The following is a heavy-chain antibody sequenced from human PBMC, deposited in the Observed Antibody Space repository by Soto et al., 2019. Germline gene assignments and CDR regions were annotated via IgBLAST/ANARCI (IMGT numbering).Heavy chain of an antibody. V-gene: IGHV4-34*01. Sequence: SETLSLTCAVYGGSFSGHSWTWIRQSPGKGLEWIGDINHSGRVNYRQSLKSRVTISLDTSKNQFSLTMSAVTAADTAMYYCSTRAYDTNGYYRFDPWGQGTLVT. CDR2: INHSGRV. CDR3: STRAYDTNGYYRFDP. CDR1: GGSFSGHS. J-gene: IGHJ5*01. D-gene: IGHD3-22*01.